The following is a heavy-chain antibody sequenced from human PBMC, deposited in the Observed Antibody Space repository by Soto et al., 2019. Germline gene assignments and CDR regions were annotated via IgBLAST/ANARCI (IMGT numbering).Heavy chain of an antibody. V-gene: IGHV1-18*01. CDR2: ISAYNGNT. CDR3: AREKYYYDSSGKNRFDY. Sequence: ASVKVSCKASGYTFPSYGISWVRQAPGQGLEWMGWISAYNGNTNYAQKLQGRVTMTTDTSTSTAYMELRSLRSDDTAVYYCAREKYYYDSSGKNRFDYWGQGTLVTVSS. J-gene: IGHJ4*02. D-gene: IGHD3-22*01. CDR1: GYTFPSYG.